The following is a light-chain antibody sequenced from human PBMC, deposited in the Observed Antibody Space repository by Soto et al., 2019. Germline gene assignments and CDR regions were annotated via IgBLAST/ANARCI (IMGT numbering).Light chain of an antibody. Sequence: DIPMTQSPSTLSASVGGRVTITCRASQSVGTWVAWYQQKPGKAPKLLIYGASNLESGVPSRFSGSGSGTEFTLTITTLHPDDFATYFCQHYRRNTWSFGPGTKVDI. CDR2: GAS. J-gene: IGKJ1*01. CDR3: QHYRRNTWS. V-gene: IGKV1-5*01. CDR1: QSVGTW.